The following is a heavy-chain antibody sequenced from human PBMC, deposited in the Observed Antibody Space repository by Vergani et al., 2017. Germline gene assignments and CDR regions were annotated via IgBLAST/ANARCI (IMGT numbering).Heavy chain of an antibody. CDR3: AKFPSIAAAGYYYYYGMDV. D-gene: IGHD6-13*01. J-gene: IGHJ6*02. Sequence: EVQLVESGGGLVQPGGSLRLSCAASGFTFSSYWMSWVRQAPGKGLEWVANIKQDGSEKYYVDSVKGRFTISRDNAKNSLYLQMNSLRAEDTAVYYCAKFPSIAAAGYYYYYGMDVWGQGTTVTVSS. CDR2: IKQDGSEK. CDR1: GFTFSSYW. V-gene: IGHV3-7*01.